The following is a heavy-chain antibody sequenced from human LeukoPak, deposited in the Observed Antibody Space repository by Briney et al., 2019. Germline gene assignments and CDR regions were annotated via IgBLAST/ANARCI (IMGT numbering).Heavy chain of an antibody. Sequence: SETLSLTCTVSGGSISGYYWSWIRQPAGKGLEWIGRIYTSGSTNYNPSLKSRVTMSVDTSKNQFSLKLSSVTAADTAVYYCARFEYHPGAFDIWGQGTMVTVSS. V-gene: IGHV4-4*07. CDR2: IYTSGST. J-gene: IGHJ3*02. CDR1: GGSISGYY. CDR3: ARFEYHPGAFDI. D-gene: IGHD2-2*01.